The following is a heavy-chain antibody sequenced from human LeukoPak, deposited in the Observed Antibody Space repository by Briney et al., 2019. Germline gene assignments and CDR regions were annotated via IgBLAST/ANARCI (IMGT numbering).Heavy chain of an antibody. Sequence: SQTLSLTCTVSGGSISSGGYYWSWVRQHPEKGLEWIGYIYYSGTAYYNPSLKSRVTMSVDTSKNQFSLKLDSVTAADTAVYYCARFSNDHGVKFDYWGQGTLVTVSS. CDR3: ARFSNDHGVKFDY. CDR1: GGSISSGGYY. D-gene: IGHD4-17*01. J-gene: IGHJ4*02. CDR2: IYYSGTA. V-gene: IGHV4-31*03.